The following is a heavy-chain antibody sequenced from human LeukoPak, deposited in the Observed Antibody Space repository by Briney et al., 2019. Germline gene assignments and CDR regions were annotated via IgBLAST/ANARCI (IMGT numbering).Heavy chain of an antibody. CDR1: GYTFTSYY. Sequence: GGSLRLSCAASGYTFTSYYMHWVRQAPGQGLEWMGIINPGGGRTSYAQKFQGRVTMTRDMSTSTVYMELSSLRSEDTAVYYCARGDRATVTLYWGQGTLVTVSS. CDR2: INPGGGRT. J-gene: IGHJ4*02. D-gene: IGHD4-17*01. V-gene: IGHV1-46*01. CDR3: ARGDRATVTLY.